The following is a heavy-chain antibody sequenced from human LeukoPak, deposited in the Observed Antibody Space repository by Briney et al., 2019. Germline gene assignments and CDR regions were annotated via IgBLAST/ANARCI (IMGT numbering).Heavy chain of an antibody. CDR3: AREGYCSSTSCYEDAFDI. D-gene: IGHD2-2*01. Sequence: GGSLRLSCAASGFTFSSYAMHWVRQAPGKGLEWVAVISYDGSNKYYPDSVKGRFTISRDNSKNTLYLQMNSLRAEDTAVYYCAREGYCSSTSCYEDAFDIWGQGTMVTVSS. CDR2: ISYDGSNK. J-gene: IGHJ3*02. CDR1: GFTFSSYA. V-gene: IGHV3-30-3*01.